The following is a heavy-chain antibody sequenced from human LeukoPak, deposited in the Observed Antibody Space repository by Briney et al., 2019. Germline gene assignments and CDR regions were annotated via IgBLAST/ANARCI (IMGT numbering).Heavy chain of an antibody. D-gene: IGHD6-19*01. CDR1: GGSFSGYY. CDR3: ARGFPYSSGWAIDY. V-gene: IGHV4-34*01. CDR2: INNSGST. Sequence: PSETLSLTCAVYGGSFSGYYLSWIRQPPGKGLEWIGEINNSGSTNYNPSLKSRVTISVDTSKNQFSLKLSSVTAADTAVYYCARGFPYSSGWAIDYWGQGTLVTVSS. J-gene: IGHJ4*02.